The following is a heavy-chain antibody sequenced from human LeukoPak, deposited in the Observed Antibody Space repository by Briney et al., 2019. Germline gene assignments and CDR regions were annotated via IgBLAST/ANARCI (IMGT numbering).Heavy chain of an antibody. J-gene: IGHJ6*03. D-gene: IGHD3-10*01. CDR2: ISGSGGST. CDR3: AKGGIYGSGTSPYYYYYYMDV. CDR1: GFTFSSYA. V-gene: IGHV3-23*01. Sequence: AGGSLRLSCAVSGFTFSSYAMSWVRQAPGKGLEWVSAISGSGGSTYYADSVKGRFTISRDNSKNTLYLQMNSLRAEDTAVYYCAKGGIYGSGTSPYYYYYYMDVWGKGTTVTVSS.